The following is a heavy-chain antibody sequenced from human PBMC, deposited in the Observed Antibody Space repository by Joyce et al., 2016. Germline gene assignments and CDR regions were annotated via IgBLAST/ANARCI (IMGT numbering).Heavy chain of an antibody. CDR2: IDPSDSYA. CDR1: GYSFTNYW. Sequence: EVQLVQSGAEVKKPGESLRISCKGSGYSFTNYWISWVRQMPGKGLEWMGTIDPSDSYANYSPSFQGHVTNSADKSISTAYLQWSGLKASDTAMYYCARHIGDFWSGDLNWFDPWGQGTLVTVSS. J-gene: IGHJ5*02. CDR3: ARHIGDFWSGDLNWFDP. V-gene: IGHV5-10-1*03. D-gene: IGHD3-3*01.